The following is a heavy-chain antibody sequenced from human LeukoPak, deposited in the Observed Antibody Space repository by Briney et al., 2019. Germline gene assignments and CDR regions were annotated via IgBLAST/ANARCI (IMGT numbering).Heavy chain of an antibody. CDR3: ASAGDSSEIDY. CDR1: GFTFSSYS. V-gene: IGHV3-21*01. D-gene: IGHD5-18*01. Sequence: PGGSLRLSCAASGFTFSSYSMNWVRQAPGKGLEWVLSISSSSSYIYYADSVKGRFTISRDNAKNTLYLQMYSLRTEDTAVYYCASAGDSSEIDYWGQGSLVTVSS. CDR2: ISSSSSYI. J-gene: IGHJ4*02.